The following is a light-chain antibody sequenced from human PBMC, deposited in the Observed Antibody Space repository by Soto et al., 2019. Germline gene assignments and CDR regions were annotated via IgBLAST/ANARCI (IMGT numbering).Light chain of an antibody. CDR2: AAS. CDR1: QSIRSD. J-gene: IGKJ2*01. CDR3: QQSYSTPRT. Sequence: DIQMTQSPSSLSASVGDRVTITCRASQSIRSDLNWYQQKPGKAPKLLIYAASSLQSGVPSRFSGSGSGTDFTLTISSLQPEDFATYYCQQSYSTPRTFGQGTKLEIK. V-gene: IGKV1-39*01.